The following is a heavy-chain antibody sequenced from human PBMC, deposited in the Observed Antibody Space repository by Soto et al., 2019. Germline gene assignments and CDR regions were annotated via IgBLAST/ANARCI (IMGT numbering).Heavy chain of an antibody. CDR3: ARDLWGYCGTACYPLDV. J-gene: IGHJ6*02. CDR2: MYNTGST. V-gene: IGHV4-59*01. CDR1: GGSISRYY. Sequence: SETLSLSCTVSGGSISRYYWSWIRQPPGKGLEWIGYMYNTGSTVYNPPFKSRVTISVDTSKNQFSLKLNSVTAADTAVYYCARDLWGYCGTACYPLDVWGQGTTVTVS. D-gene: IGHD2-21*02.